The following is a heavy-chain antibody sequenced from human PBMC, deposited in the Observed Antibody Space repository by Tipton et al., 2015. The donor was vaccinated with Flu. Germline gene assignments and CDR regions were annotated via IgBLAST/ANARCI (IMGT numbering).Heavy chain of an antibody. CDR3: ARARYCSSPSCYENGMDV. Sequence: SLRLSCAASGFTFNSYSMIWVRQAPGKGLEWVSSISRSSDYTYYADSVKGRFTIYRDNAKSSLFLQMNSLRVEDTAVYYCARARYCSSPSCYENGMDVWGQGTTVTVSS. D-gene: IGHD2-2*01. J-gene: IGHJ6*02. V-gene: IGHV3-21*01. CDR1: GFTFNSYS. CDR2: ISRSSDYT.